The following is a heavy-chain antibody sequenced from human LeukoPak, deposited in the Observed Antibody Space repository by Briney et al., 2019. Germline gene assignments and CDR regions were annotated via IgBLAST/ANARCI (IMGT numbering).Heavy chain of an antibody. J-gene: IGHJ4*02. CDR3: ARDRSAVVAATPFY. Sequence: SVRFSCKASGGTFSSYAISRVRQAPGQGLEWMGGIIPIFGTANYAQKFQGRVTMTTDTSTSTAYMELRSLRSDDTAVYYCARDRSAVVAATPFYWGQGTLVTVSS. CDR1: GGTFSSYA. D-gene: IGHD2-15*01. CDR2: IIPIFGTA. V-gene: IGHV1-69*05.